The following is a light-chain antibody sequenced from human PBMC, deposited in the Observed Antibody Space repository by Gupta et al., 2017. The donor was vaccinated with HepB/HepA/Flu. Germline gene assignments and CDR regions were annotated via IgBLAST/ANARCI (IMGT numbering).Light chain of an antibody. J-gene: IGKJ5*01. V-gene: IGKV3-11*01. CDR2: DAS. CDR3: QQPSNWPPIT. Sequence: EIVLTQSPATLSLSPGERATLSCRASQSVSSYLAWYNQKQGHAPTLLIFDASNRYTCIPARFSGSGYGTNVPLTISSREQEDFAVYYSQQPSNWPPITFGQGTPLEIK. CDR1: QSVSSY.